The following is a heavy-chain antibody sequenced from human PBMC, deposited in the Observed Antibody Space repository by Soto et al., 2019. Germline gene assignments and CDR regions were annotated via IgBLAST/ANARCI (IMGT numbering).Heavy chain of an antibody. D-gene: IGHD6-6*01. J-gene: IGHJ4*02. Sequence: GGSLRLSCAASGFTFSSYSMNWVRQAPGKGLEWVSSISSSSSYIYYADSVKGRLTISRDNAKNSLYLQMNSLRAEDTAVYYCAQSGGYSSSSMADYWGQGTLVTVSS. CDR3: AQSGGYSSSSMADY. CDR1: GFTFSSYS. V-gene: IGHV3-21*01. CDR2: ISSSSSYI.